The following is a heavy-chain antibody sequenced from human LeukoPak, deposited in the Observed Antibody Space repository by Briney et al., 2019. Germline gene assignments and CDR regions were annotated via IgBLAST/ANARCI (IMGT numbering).Heavy chain of an antibody. CDR1: GFTFSSYA. J-gene: IGHJ4*02. V-gene: IGHV3-23*01. CDR3: ATTSLTIFGVVTPFDY. Sequence: GGSLSLSFAASGFTFSSYAMSWVRQAPGKGLEWVSAISGSGGSTYYADSVKGRFTISRDNSKNTLYLQMNSLRAEDTAVYYCATTSLTIFGVVTPFDYWGQGTLVTVSS. CDR2: ISGSGGST. D-gene: IGHD3-3*01.